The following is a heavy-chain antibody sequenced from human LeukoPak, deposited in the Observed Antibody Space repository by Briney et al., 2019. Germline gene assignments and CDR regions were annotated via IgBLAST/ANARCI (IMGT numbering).Heavy chain of an antibody. Sequence: GGSLRLSCAASGFSFSNYDMHWVRQVAGKGLEWVSSIGTIGDTFYPGSVKGRFTISRENGKNSFYLQMNSLRAGDTAVYYCARATVIGDVPVPGYMDVWGKGTTVTVSS. CDR2: IGTIGDT. V-gene: IGHV3-13*01. D-gene: IGHD2-21*01. CDR3: ARATVIGDVPVPGYMDV. J-gene: IGHJ6*03. CDR1: GFSFSNYD.